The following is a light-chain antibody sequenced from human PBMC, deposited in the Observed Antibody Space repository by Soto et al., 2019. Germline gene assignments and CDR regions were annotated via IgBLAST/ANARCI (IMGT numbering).Light chain of an antibody. CDR1: QRIDNRY. Sequence: IGLTQSPGTLSSSPGERATLSCRASQRIDNRYFAWYQHKPGQAPRLLIYATSSRATGIPDMFGGSGSGTDFTPPINSLEPEDFALYYCQKYLDSPWTFGQGTKVDIK. J-gene: IGKJ1*01. V-gene: IGKV3-20*01. CDR3: QKYLDSPWT. CDR2: ATS.